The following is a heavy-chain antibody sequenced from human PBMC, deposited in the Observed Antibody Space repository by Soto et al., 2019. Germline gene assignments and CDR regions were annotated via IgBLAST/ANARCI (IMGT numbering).Heavy chain of an antibody. CDR1: GFTFSSYG. V-gene: IGHV3-33*01. CDR2: IWYDGSNK. CDR3: ERDVYETSGYQDY. D-gene: IGHD3-22*01. Sequence: PGGSLRLSCAASGFTFSSYGMHWVRQAPGKGLEWVAVIWYDGSNKYYADSVKGRFTISRDNSKNTLYLQMNSLRAEYTAVYYCERDVYETSGYQDYWGQGTLVPVSS. J-gene: IGHJ4*02.